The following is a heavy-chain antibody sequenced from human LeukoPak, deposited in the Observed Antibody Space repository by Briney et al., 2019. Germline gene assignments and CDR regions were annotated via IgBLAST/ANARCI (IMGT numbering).Heavy chain of an antibody. V-gene: IGHV3-21*01. J-gene: IGHJ4*02. Sequence: PGGSLRLPCAASGFTFSSYSMNWVRQAPGKGLEWVSSISSSSSYIYYADSVKGRFTISRDNAKNSLYLQMNSLRAEDTAVYYCARDTGYCSGGSCYGALDYWGQGTLVTVSS. CDR2: ISSSSSYI. CDR1: GFTFSSYS. D-gene: IGHD2-15*01. CDR3: ARDTGYCSGGSCYGALDY.